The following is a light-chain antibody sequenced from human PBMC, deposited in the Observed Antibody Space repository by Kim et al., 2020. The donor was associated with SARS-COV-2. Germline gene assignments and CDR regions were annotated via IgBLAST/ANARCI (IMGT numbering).Light chain of an antibody. CDR3: QQADSFPLV. CDR2: AAS. J-gene: IGKJ3*01. Sequence: AVVGAIVNISCRARQNINQWLVWYQQIPGKAPRILIYAASILESGVPSRVSGSGSGTDFALTINSLQPEDCATYYCQQADSFPLVFGPGTKVDIK. V-gene: IGKV1-12*01. CDR1: QNINQW.